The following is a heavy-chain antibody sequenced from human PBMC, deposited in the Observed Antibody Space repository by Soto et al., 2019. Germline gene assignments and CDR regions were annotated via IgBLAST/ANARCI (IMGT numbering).Heavy chain of an antibody. V-gene: IGHV1-2*04. D-gene: IGHD3-16*01. CDR3: ARDWGGNFLCCKKEGKDS. Sequence: ASVKVSCKASGYTFTGYDMHWVRQAPGQGLEWMGWINPNSGGTNYAQKFQGWVTMTRDTSISAAYMELSRLRSDDTAVYYCARDWGGNFLCCKKEGKDSWGQGTMVTVSS. J-gene: IGHJ5*01. CDR2: INPNSGGT. CDR1: GYTFTGYD.